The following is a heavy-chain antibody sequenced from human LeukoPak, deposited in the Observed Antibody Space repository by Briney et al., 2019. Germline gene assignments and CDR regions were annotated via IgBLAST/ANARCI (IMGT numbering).Heavy chain of an antibody. Sequence: SETLSLTCTVSGGSISSSSYYWGWIRQPPGKGLEWIGSIHYSGSTNYNPSLKSRVTISVDTSKNQFSLRLSSVTAADTAVYYCARRRGYCSGGTCYAKPYYFYYYMDVWGKGTTVTISS. J-gene: IGHJ6*03. CDR1: GGSISSSSYY. CDR2: IHYSGST. CDR3: ARRRGYCSGGTCYAKPYYFYYYMDV. V-gene: IGHV4-39*07. D-gene: IGHD2-15*01.